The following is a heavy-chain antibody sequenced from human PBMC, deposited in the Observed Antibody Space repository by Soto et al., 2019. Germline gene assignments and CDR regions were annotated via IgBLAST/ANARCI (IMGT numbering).Heavy chain of an antibody. V-gene: IGHV3-74*01. CDR3: ARQGSY. CDR1: GFTFNTHW. Sequence: PGGSLRLSCTASGFTFNTHWMHWVRQAPGKGLVWVSRIYFDGITTNYADSVKGRLTVSRDNSKNQVSLTLTSVTAADTAVYYGARQGSYWGQGALVTVSS. CDR2: IYFDGITT. J-gene: IGHJ4*02.